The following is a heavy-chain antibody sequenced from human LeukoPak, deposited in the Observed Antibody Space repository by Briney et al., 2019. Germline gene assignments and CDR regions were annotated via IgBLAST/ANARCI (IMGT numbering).Heavy chain of an antibody. CDR3: ARETMLAGFASGLGFNY. CDR2: IHGSGYS. CDR1: GASISSWY. J-gene: IGHJ4*02. D-gene: IGHD6-19*01. Sequence: SETLSLTCTVSGASISSWYWSWIRQPPGKGLEWIGNIHGSGYSNYNPSLKSRLSMSLDASRNQFSLNLTSVTAADTATYYCARETMLAGFASGLGFNYWGQGILVIVSS. V-gene: IGHV4-59*01.